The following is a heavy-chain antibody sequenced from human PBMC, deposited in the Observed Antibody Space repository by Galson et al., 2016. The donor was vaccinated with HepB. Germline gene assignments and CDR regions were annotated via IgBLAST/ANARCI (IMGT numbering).Heavy chain of an antibody. CDR2: IGITGDP. V-gene: IGHV3-13*05. CDR3: ARGTYCTGSDCYANFDY. J-gene: IGHJ4*02. CDR1: GFTFRTYD. D-gene: IGHD2-21*02. Sequence: LRLSCAASGFTFRTYDMHWVRQATGKGLEWVSGIGITGDPYYPGSVKGRFTISRENAKNSLYLQMNSLRAGDTAVYYCARGTYCTGSDCYANFDYWGQGTLVTVSS.